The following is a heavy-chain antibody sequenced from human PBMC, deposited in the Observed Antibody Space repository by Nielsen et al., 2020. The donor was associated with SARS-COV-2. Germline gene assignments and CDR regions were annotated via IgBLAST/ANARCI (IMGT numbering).Heavy chain of an antibody. D-gene: IGHD6-13*01. CDR3: ARDHSIAAAGPEGYGMDV. Sequence: GGSLGLSCAASGFTFSSYSMNWVRQAPGKGLEWVSYISSSSSTIYYADSVKGRFTISRDNAKNSLYLQMNSLRAEDTAVYYCARDHSIAAAGPEGYGMDVWGQGTTVTVSS. CDR1: GFTFSSYS. CDR2: ISSSSSTI. V-gene: IGHV3-48*01. J-gene: IGHJ6*02.